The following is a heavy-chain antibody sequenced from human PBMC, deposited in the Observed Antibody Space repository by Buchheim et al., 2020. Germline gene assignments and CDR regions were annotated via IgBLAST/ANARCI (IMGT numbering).Heavy chain of an antibody. CDR3: VREDDSSGSFDY. CDR2: IYYSGST. J-gene: IGHJ4*02. D-gene: IGHD3-22*01. Sequence: QVQLQESGPGLVKPSQTLSLTCAVSGGSIISGANYWSWIRQPPGKGLEWIGYIYYSGSTFFNPSLKSRVIMSIDISKNQFSLNLRSVTAADTAVYYCVREDDSSGSFDYWGQGTL. CDR1: GGSIISGANY. V-gene: IGHV4-31*11.